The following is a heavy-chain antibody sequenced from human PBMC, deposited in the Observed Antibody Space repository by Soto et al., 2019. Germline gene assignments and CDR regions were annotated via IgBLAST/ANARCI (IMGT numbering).Heavy chain of an antibody. CDR2: IYPGDSDL. J-gene: IGHJ3*02. CDR1: GYKFTNFW. Sequence: TGESLKISCKGSGYKFTNFWIGWVRQMPGKGLEWMGIIYPGDSDLKYSPSFQGQVTISADKSISTAYLQWSSLKASDTAMYYCARQNGAFDIWGPGTMVTVSS. V-gene: IGHV5-51*01. CDR3: ARQNGAFDI. D-gene: IGHD2-8*01.